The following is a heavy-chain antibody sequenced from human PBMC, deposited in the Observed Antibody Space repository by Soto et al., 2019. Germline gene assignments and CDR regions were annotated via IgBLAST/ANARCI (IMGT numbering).Heavy chain of an antibody. V-gene: IGHV3-23*01. CDR1: GLTFSSYG. CDR3: VKEGAFKQSFDY. Sequence: GGSLRRPCAACGLTFSSYGMGWVRQAPGKGVDFVSAIKKGGDATFYADSVKGRFTISRDNSKNSLFLQMDSLRPEDTPLYYCVKEGAFKQSFDYWRQGTLVTVSS. CDR2: IKKGGDAT. D-gene: IGHD6-19*01. J-gene: IGHJ4*02.